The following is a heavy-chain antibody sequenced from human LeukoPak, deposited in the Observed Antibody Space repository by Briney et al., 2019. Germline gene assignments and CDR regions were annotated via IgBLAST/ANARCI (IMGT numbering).Heavy chain of an antibody. J-gene: IGHJ4*02. CDR2: IYYSGST. Sequence: SETLTLTCTVSGVSISSGDYYWSWIRQPPGKGLEWIGYIYYSGSTYYNPSLKSRVTISVDTSKNQFSLKLSSVTAADTAVYYCASTAYCGGDCYSPRYFDYWGQGTLVTVSS. V-gene: IGHV4-30-4*01. CDR1: GVSISSGDYY. CDR3: ASTAYCGGDCYSPRYFDY. D-gene: IGHD2-21*02.